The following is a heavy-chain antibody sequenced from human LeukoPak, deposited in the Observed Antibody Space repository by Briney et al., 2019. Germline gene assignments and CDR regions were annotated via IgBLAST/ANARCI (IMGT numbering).Heavy chain of an antibody. Sequence: GGSLRLSCAASGFTFSDYYMSWIRQAPGKGLEWVSYISSSGTTIYYADSVKGRFTISRDNAKNSLYLQMNSLRAEDTAVYYCARDPITIFGVVDYWGQGALVTVSS. CDR2: ISSSGTTI. CDR1: GFTFSDYY. D-gene: IGHD3-3*01. J-gene: IGHJ4*02. V-gene: IGHV3-11*01. CDR3: ARDPITIFGVVDY.